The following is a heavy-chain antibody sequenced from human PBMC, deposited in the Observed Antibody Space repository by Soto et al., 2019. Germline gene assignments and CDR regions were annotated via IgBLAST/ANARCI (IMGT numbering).Heavy chain of an antibody. CDR1: GDTFTSYA. Sequence: ASVKVSCKASGDTFTSYAMHWVRQAPGQRLEWMGWINAGNGNTKYSQKFQGRVTITRDTSASTAYMELSSLRSEDTAVYYCARVAARNYYYGMDVWGQGTTVTVSS. V-gene: IGHV1-3*01. J-gene: IGHJ6*02. CDR2: INAGNGNT. CDR3: ARVAARNYYYGMDV. D-gene: IGHD6-6*01.